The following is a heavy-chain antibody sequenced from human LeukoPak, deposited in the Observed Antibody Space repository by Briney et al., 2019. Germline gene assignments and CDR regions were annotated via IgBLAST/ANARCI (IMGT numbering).Heavy chain of an antibody. CDR3: AKDFDQLLDAFDI. CDR2: ISWNSGSI. CDR1: GFTFDDYA. Sequence: PGGSLRLSCAASGFTFDDYAMHWVRQAPGKGLEWVSGISWNSGSIGYADSVKGRFTISRDNAKNSLYLQMNSLRAEDMALYYCAKDFDQLLDAFDIWGQGTMVTVSS. V-gene: IGHV3-9*03. J-gene: IGHJ3*02. D-gene: IGHD2-2*01.